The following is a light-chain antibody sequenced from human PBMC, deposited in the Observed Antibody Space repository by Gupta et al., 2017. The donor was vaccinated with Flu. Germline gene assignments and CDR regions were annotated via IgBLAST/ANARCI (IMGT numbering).Light chain of an antibody. V-gene: IGKV3-20*01. CDR2: DAS. CDR1: QSISANY. J-gene: IGKJ1*01. CDR3: QQYGSSPRT. Sequence: EIVLTQSPGTLSLSPGERATLSCRASQSISANYLAWYQQRPGQPPRLLIYDASIRATGIPDRFSGSASGTEFSLTISSLEPEDFAVYYCQQYGSSPRTFGQGTKVEIK.